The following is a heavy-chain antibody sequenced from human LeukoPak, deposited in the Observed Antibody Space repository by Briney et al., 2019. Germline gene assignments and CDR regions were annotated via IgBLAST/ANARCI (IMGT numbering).Heavy chain of an antibody. V-gene: IGHV1-69*01. J-gene: IGHJ4*02. CDR3: ARVADTAMVEGIDY. CDR2: IIPIFGTA. Sequence: SVKVSCKASGGTFSSYAISWVRRAPGQGLEWMGGIIPIFGTANYAQKFQGRVTITADESTSTAYMELSSLRSEDTAVYYCARVADTAMVEGIDYWGQGTLVTVSS. D-gene: IGHD5-18*01. CDR1: GGTFSSYA.